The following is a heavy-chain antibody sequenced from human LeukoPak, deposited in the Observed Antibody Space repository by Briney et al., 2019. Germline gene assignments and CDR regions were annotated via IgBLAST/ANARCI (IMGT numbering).Heavy chain of an antibody. CDR3: AGDTGGFDI. CDR1: GGSISSYY. V-gene: IGHV4-59*12. D-gene: IGHD2-15*01. J-gene: IGHJ3*02. Sequence: SETLSLTCTVSGGSISSYYWSWIRQPPGKGLEWIGYIYYSGSTNYNPSLKSRVTISVDTSKNQFSLKLSSVTAADTAMYYCAGDTGGFDIWGQGAMVTVSS. CDR2: IYYSGST.